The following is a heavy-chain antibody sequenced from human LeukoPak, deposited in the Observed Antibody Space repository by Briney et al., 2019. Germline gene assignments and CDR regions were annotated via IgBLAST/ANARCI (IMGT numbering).Heavy chain of an antibody. V-gene: IGHV2-5*01. Sequence: SGPTLVNPTQTLTLTCTFSGFSLSTSGAAVGWIRQPPGKALEWLALIYWNDNKRYSPSLKSRLTITKDTSKNHVVLTMTNMDPVDTATYYCAHRPDYGDPFDYWGQGTLVTVSS. CDR2: IYWNDNK. D-gene: IGHD4-17*01. J-gene: IGHJ4*02. CDR1: GFSLSTSGAA. CDR3: AHRPDYGDPFDY.